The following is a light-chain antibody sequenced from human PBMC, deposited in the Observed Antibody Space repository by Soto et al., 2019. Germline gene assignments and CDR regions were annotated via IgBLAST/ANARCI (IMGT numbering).Light chain of an antibody. V-gene: IGLV1-40*01. J-gene: IGLJ2*01. Sequence: QSALTQPPSVSGAPGQRVTISCTGSSSNIGAGYDVHWYQQLPGTAPKLLIYRNNNRPSGVPDRFSGSKSGTSASLAITGLQAEDEADYYCQSRDSSLSGSVFGGGTKLTVL. CDR2: RNN. CDR3: QSRDSSLSGSV. CDR1: SSNIGAGYD.